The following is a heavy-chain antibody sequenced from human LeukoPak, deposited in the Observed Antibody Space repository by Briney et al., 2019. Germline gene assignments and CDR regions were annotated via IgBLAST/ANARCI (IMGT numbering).Heavy chain of an antibody. V-gene: IGHV3-7*04. CDR2: IKQDGSEK. J-gene: IGHJ4*02. CDR3: ARGTTVVTPVFDY. D-gene: IGHD4-23*01. Sequence: QTGGSLRLSCAASGFPFSSYWMTWVRQAPGKGLEWVANIKQDGSEKYYVDSVKGRFTISRDNAKNSLYLQMNSLRAEDTAVYYCARGTTVVTPVFDYWGQGTLVTVSS. CDR1: GFPFSSYW.